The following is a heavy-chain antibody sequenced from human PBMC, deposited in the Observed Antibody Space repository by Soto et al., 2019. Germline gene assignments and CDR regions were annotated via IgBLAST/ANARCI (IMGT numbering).Heavy chain of an antibody. D-gene: IGHD3-10*01. CDR2: INDSGNI. CDR3: ARGVILWFGDLSRRGGYYYGMDV. CDR1: GGSFSGYQ. Sequence: PSETLSLTCAVYGGSFSGYQWSWIRQTPGKGLEWIGEINDSGNINYNPSLKSRVTILLDTPKKQISLKLSSVTAADSAVYYCARGVILWFGDLSRRGGYYYGMDVWGKGTTVTVSS. V-gene: IGHV4-34*01. J-gene: IGHJ6*04.